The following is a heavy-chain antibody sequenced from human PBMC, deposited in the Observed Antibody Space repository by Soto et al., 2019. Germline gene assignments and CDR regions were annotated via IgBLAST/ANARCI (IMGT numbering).Heavy chain of an antibody. D-gene: IGHD4-17*01. CDR2: VSYDGSNK. J-gene: IGHJ1*01. V-gene: IGHV3-30-3*01. CDR3: ARGLVYGGAYFGH. Sequence: PGGSLRLSCAASGFTFSAYPMHWVRQAPGKGLDWVAVVSYDGSNKNYSDSVKGQFIISRDNSKNTLYLQMNSLRPDDTAVYYCARGLVYGGAYFGHWGQGTLVTVPS. CDR1: GFTFSAYP.